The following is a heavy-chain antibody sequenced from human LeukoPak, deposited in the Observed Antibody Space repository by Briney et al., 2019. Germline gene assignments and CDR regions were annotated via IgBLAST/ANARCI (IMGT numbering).Heavy chain of an antibody. D-gene: IGHD3-22*01. CDR2: IYYSGRT. J-gene: IGHJ4*02. CDR1: GGSVSTSHYY. V-gene: IGHV4-39*01. Sequence: PSETLSLTCTVSGGSVSTSHYYWGWIRQPPGKGLEWIGYIYYSGRTYYNPSLKSRVTISVDTSKNEFSLKLSSVTAADTAVYYCARGNYYDSSGYYGDYFDYWGQGTLVTVSS. CDR3: ARGNYYDSSGYYGDYFDY.